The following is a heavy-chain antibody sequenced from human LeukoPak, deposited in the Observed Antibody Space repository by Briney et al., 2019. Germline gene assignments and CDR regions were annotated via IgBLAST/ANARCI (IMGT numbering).Heavy chain of an antibody. D-gene: IGHD3-3*01. J-gene: IGHJ4*02. Sequence: SETLSLTCTVSGGSISSGDYYWSWIRQPPGKGLEWIGYIYYSGSTYYNPSLKSRVTISVDTSKNQFSLKLSSVTAADTAVYYCAREGSGAAMTVFDYWGQGTLVTVSS. CDR3: AREGSGAAMTVFDY. CDR2: IYYSGST. CDR1: GGSISSGDYY. V-gene: IGHV4-30-4*01.